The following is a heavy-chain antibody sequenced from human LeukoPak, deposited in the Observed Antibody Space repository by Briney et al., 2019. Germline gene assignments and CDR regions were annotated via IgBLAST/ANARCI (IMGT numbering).Heavy chain of an antibody. J-gene: IGHJ4*02. D-gene: IGHD3-22*01. Sequence: PGGSLRLSCAASGFTFSDYYMSWIRQAPGKGLEWVSYISSSGGTICYADSVKGRFSISRDNAENSLYLQMNSLRAEDTALYYCAREGQYDSSGYYYGHWGQGTLVTVSS. CDR1: GFTFSDYY. CDR2: ISSSGGTI. CDR3: AREGQYDSSGYYYGH. V-gene: IGHV3-11*01.